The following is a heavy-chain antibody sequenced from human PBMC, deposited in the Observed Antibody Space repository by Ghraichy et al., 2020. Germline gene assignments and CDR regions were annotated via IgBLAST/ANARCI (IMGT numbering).Heavy chain of an antibody. D-gene: IGHD2-21*01. J-gene: IGHJ4*02. Sequence: RGSLRLSCAASGFTFSGSAMHWVRQASGKGLEWVGRIRSKANSYATAYAASVKGRFTISRDDSKNTAYLQMNSLKTEDTAVYYCIVVVIATPYWGQGTLVTVSS. CDR1: GFTFSGSA. V-gene: IGHV3-73*01. CDR2: IRSKANSYAT. CDR3: IVVVIATPY.